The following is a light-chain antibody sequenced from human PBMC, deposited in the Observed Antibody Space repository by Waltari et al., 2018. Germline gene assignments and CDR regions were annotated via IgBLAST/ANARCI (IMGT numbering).Light chain of an antibody. CDR2: KAS. CDR1: QVISNN. V-gene: IGKV1-16*01. CDR3: QHGYGTPWT. J-gene: IGKJ1*01. Sequence: DFQMTQSPSSLSASVGARVTTPCQASQVISNNLACYHQKPGKVPKFLIYKASTLKSWVPSRFSGSGSGTDFTLTISSLQPEDFATYYCQHGYGTPWTFGQGTKVEIK.